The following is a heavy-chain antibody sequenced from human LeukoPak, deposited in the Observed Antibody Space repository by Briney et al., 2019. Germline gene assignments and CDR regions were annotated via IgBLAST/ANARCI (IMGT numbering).Heavy chain of an antibody. CDR3: ARGVVVAAKDAFDI. CDR2: IYYSGST. Sequence: KPSETLSLTCTVPGGSISSSSYYWGWIRQPPGKGLEWIGSIYYSGSTYYNPSLKSRVTISVDTSKNQFSLKLSSVTAADTAVYYCARGVVVAAKDAFDIWGQGTMVTVSS. V-gene: IGHV4-39*01. J-gene: IGHJ3*02. D-gene: IGHD2-15*01. CDR1: GGSISSSSYY.